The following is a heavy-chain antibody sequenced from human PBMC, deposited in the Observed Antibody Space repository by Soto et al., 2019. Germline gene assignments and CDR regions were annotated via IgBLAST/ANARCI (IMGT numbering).Heavy chain of an antibody. J-gene: IGHJ2*01. CDR3: ASSGSYQYWYFDL. D-gene: IGHD1-26*01. Sequence: GASVKVSCKASGGTFSSYAISWVRQAPGQGLEWMGGIIPIFGTANYAQKFQGRVTITADESTSTAYMELSSLRSEDTAVYYCASSGSYQYWYFDLWGRGTLVTVSS. V-gene: IGHV1-69*13. CDR2: IIPIFGTA. CDR1: GGTFSSYA.